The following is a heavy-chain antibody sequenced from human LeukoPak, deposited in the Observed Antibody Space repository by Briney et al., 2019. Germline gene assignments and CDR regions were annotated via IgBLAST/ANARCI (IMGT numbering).Heavy chain of an antibody. V-gene: IGHV3-13*04. J-gene: IGHJ4*02. D-gene: IGHD6-19*01. Sequence: GGSLRLSCVASGFTFRNYDMHWVRQATGKGLEWVSGIGAAGDTYYPGSVKGRFTISRENANNSLYLQMNSLRAGDTAMYYCARDRAGDFDYWGQGTLVTVSS. CDR2: IGAAGDT. CDR3: ARDRAGDFDY. CDR1: GFTFRNYD.